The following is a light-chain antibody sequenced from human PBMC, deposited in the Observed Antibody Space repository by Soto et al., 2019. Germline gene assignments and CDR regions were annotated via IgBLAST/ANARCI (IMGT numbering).Light chain of an antibody. CDR2: GTS. V-gene: IGKV3-20*01. Sequence: EVVLTQSPGTLSLSPGEGATLSCRASQTVSNNYLAWYQQKPGQAPRLVISGTSSRATGIPDRFSGSGSGTDFTLTISRLEPEDFAVYYCQQYGSSPPWTFGQGTKVEIK. J-gene: IGKJ1*01. CDR1: QTVSNNY. CDR3: QQYGSSPPWT.